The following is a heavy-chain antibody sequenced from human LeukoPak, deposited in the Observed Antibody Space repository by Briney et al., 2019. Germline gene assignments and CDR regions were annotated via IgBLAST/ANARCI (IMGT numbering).Heavy chain of an antibody. V-gene: IGHV3-23*01. CDR3: TKRVKYGGTWDHFAD. D-gene: IGHD1-26*01. J-gene: IGHJ4*02. Sequence: GGSLRLSCAASGFTFDNYRMSWVRQAPGKGLEWVSTVNADGGNTYYADSVKGRFTISRDNSRSTLILQMNSLRVEDTALYYCTKRVKYGGTWDHFADWGQGTLVTVSS. CDR1: GFTFDNYR. CDR2: VNADGGNT.